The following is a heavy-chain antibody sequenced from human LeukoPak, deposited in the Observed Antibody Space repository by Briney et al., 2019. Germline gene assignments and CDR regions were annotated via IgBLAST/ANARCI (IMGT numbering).Heavy chain of an antibody. CDR2: IKNKTDGGTT. J-gene: IGHJ4*02. V-gene: IGHV3-15*01. D-gene: IGHD3-22*01. CDR3: TTTTYYYDSSGYYSSYYFDY. Sequence: PGGSLRLSCAASGFTFSNAWMSWVRQAPGKGLEWVGRIKNKTDGGTTDYAAPVKGRFTISRDDSKNALYLQMNSLKTEDTAVYYCTTTTYYYDSSGYYSSYYFDYWGQGTLVTVSS. CDR1: GFTFSNAW.